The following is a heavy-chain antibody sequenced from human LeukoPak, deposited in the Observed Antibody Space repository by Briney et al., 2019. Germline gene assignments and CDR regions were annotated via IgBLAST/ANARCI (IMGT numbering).Heavy chain of an antibody. Sequence: SETLSLTCAVSGGSISSSYWWSWVRQPPGKGLEWIGEIFHTGSTNYNPSLQSRVSMSVDKSKNLFSLKLSSVIAADTAMYYCARVYCSSSSCYYFDYWGQGTLVTVSS. CDR2: IFHTGST. CDR3: ARVYCSSSSCYYFDY. CDR1: GGSISSSYW. V-gene: IGHV4-4*02. J-gene: IGHJ4*02. D-gene: IGHD2-2*01.